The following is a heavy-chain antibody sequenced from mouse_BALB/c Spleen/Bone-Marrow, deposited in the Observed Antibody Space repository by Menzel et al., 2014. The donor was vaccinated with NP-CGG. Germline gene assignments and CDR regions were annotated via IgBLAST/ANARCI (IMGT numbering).Heavy chain of an antibody. Sequence: LQQSGSELVRPGASVKLSCKASGYTFTSYWMHWVKQRPGQGLEWIGNIYPGSGSTNYDEKFKSKATLTVDTSSSTAYMQLSSLTSEDSAVYYCTRGGYDVGYYFDYCGQGATLAVSS. CDR2: IYPGSGST. CDR1: GYTFTSYW. CDR3: TRGGYDVGYYFDY. D-gene: IGHD2-2*01. V-gene: IGHV1S22*01. J-gene: IGHJ2*01.